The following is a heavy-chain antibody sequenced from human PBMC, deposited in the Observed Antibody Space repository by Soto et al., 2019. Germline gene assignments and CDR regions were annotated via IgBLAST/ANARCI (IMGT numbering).Heavy chain of an antibody. V-gene: IGHV3-23*01. J-gene: IGHJ2*01. Sequence: EVQLLESGGGLVQPGGSLRLSCAASGFTFSSYAMSWVRQAPGKGLEWVSAISGSGGSTYYADSVKGRFTISRDNXKNTLYLQMTSLRAEDTAVYYCAKDQSHLRWYFDLWGRGTLVTVSS. CDR1: GFTFSSYA. CDR3: AKDQSHLRWYFDL. CDR2: ISGSGGST.